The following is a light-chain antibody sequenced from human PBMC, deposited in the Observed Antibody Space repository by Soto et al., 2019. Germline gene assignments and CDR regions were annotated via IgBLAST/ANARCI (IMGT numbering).Light chain of an antibody. V-gene: IGKV3-20*01. CDR1: QSVSSSSY. CDR3: RKNGSSPSYT. CDR2: GAS. Sequence: EIVLTQSPGTLSLSPGERATLSCRASQSVSSSSYLAWYQQKPGQAPRLLIYGASSRATGIPDRFSGSGSATDITLTISRLEPDDFAGYYCRKNGSSPSYTFGQGTKREIK. J-gene: IGKJ2*01.